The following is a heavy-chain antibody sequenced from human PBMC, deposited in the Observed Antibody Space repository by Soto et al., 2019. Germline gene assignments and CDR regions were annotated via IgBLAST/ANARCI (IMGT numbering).Heavy chain of an antibody. CDR1: GGSISTGGDY. CDR2: FYYSGST. CDR3: ARSVFP. V-gene: IGHV4-31*03. Sequence: QVQLQESGPGLVKPSQTLSLTCTVSGGSISTGGDYWNWIRQHPGKGLEWIGYFYYSGSTYYNPSLKNRVTITVNTSKNQFSMKLSSVTAADTAVYYCARSVFPWGQGTLVTVSS. J-gene: IGHJ5*02.